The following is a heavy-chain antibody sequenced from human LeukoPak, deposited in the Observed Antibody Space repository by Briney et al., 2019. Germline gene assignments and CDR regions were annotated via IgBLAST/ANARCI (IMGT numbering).Heavy chain of an antibody. D-gene: IGHD7-27*01. Sequence: ASVRVSCKTSGYIFTAYHVHWIRQATGQGLEWMGSINPNTGDTNYAQKFQARLSMTRATSISTAYMALSRLTSDDRAVYYCARDNMSGWGQALDVWGQGTVVIVSS. V-gene: IGHV1-2*02. CDR2: INPNTGDT. CDR3: ARDNMSGWGQALDV. J-gene: IGHJ3*01. CDR1: GYIFTAYH.